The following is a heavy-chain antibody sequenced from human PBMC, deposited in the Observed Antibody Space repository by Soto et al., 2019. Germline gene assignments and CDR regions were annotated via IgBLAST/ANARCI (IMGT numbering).Heavy chain of an antibody. J-gene: IGHJ5*02. CDR1: GFTFRRFT. V-gene: IGHV3-21*01. CDR3: TRDASRDSSARGWFDP. Sequence: PGGSLRLACAASGFTFRRFTMNWVRQAPGKGLEWVSTISSNSVYIYYTDALRGRVTISRDNAKNSLHLQMNSLRAEDTAVYYCTRDASRDSSARGWFDPWGPGPLVTVSS. CDR2: ISSNSVYI. D-gene: IGHD6-13*01.